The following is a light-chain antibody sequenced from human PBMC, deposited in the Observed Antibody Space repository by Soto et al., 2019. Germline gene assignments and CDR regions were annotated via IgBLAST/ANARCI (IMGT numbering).Light chain of an antibody. CDR3: QSYDTIVV. CDR2: EVN. CDR1: SGSIASNY. V-gene: IGLV6-57*04. Sequence: NFMLTQPHSVSESPGKTITISCTRSSGSIASNYVQWYQQRPGSAPTTVIYEVNQRPSGVPDRFSGSIESSSNSASLTISGLKTEDEADYYCQSYDTIVVFGGGTKLTVL. J-gene: IGLJ2*01.